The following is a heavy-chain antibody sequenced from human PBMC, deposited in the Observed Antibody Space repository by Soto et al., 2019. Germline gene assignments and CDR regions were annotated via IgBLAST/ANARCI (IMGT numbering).Heavy chain of an antibody. D-gene: IGHD5-18*01. J-gene: IGHJ5*02. CDR1: GGSISSGGYY. CDR3: ARDQVDTRNFGDWFDP. Sequence: SETLSLTCTVSGGSISSGGYYWSWIRQHPGKGLEWIGYIYYSGSTYYNPSLKSRVTISVDTSKNQFSLKPSSVTAADTAVYYCARDQVDTRNFGDWFDPWGQGTLVTVSS. CDR2: IYYSGST. V-gene: IGHV4-31*03.